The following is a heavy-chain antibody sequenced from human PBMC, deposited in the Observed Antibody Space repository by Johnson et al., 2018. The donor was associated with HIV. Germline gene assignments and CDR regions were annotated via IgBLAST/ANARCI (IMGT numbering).Heavy chain of an antibody. D-gene: IGHD7-27*01. CDR1: GFTFSTYG. CDR3: TKVLSPRPWGDEAFDI. J-gene: IGHJ3*02. CDR2: IWYDGSKK. Sequence: QVQLVESGGGVVQPGRSLRLSCAASGFTFSTYGMHWVRQAPGKGLEWVAVIWYDGSKKYYVESVQGRFTISRDNSKNTLYLQMNSLRAEDTAVYYCTKVLSPRPWGDEAFDIWGQGTMVTVSS. V-gene: IGHV3-33*06.